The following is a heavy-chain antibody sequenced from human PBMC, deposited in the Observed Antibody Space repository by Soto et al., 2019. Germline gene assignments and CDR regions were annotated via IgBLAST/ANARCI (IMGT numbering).Heavy chain of an antibody. V-gene: IGHV3-21*01. J-gene: IGHJ4*02. D-gene: IGHD2-15*01. CDR3: ARAASGASRDY. CDR2: VSSSSSYK. CDR1: GFTFSSYS. Sequence: GGSLRLSCAASGFTFSSYSMNWVRQAPGKGLEWVSSVSSSSSYKYYADSVKGRFTISRDNGRNSLYLQMNSLRAEDTAVYYCARAASGASRDYWGQGTLVTVSS.